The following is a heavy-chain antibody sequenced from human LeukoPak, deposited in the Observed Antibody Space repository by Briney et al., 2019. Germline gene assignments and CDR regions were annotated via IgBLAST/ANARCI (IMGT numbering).Heavy chain of an antibody. CDR1: GYTFTSYA. CDR3: ARCGGRDYDILTGWDARYGMDV. J-gene: IGHJ6*02. D-gene: IGHD3-9*01. Sequence: ASVKVSCKASGYTFTSYAMHWVRQAPGQRLEWMGWINAGNGNTKYSQKFQGRVTITRDTSASTAYMELSSLRSEDTAVYYCARCGGRDYDILTGWDARYGMDVWGQGTTVTVSS. V-gene: IGHV1-3*01. CDR2: INAGNGNT.